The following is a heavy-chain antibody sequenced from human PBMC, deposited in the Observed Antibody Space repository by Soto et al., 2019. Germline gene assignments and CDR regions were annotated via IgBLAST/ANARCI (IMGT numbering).Heavy chain of an antibody. CDR1: GFTFSDFA. D-gene: IGHD3-10*01. Sequence: GGSLRLSCSASGFTFSDFAMHWVRKAPGKGLEYVSAISTDGGSTYSVDSVRGRFTISRDNSKNTLYLQMTSLRPDDTGVYYCVKARIAVRALVGYYYGMDVWGRGATGTVAS. CDR3: VKARIAVRALVGYYYGMDV. J-gene: IGHJ6*02. CDR2: ISTDGGST. V-gene: IGHV3-64D*06.